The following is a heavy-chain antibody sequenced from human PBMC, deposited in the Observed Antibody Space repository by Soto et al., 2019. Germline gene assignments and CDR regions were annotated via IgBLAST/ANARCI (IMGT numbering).Heavy chain of an antibody. CDR2: INHTGST. V-gene: IGHV4-34*01. D-gene: IGHD3-3*01. CDR1: GAPFSGYY. J-gene: IGHJ4*02. CDR3: GRGQEIFGAVTPFEY. Sequence: SETLSLTCAVYGAPFSGYYWTWIRQPPGKGLEWIGEINHTGSTKYNPSLKSRVTISLDTSKNQFSLSLRSVTAADTAVYYCGRGQEIFGAVTPFEYWGQGTQVTVSS.